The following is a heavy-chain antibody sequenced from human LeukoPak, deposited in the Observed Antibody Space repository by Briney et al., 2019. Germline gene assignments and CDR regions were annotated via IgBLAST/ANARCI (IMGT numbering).Heavy chain of an antibody. V-gene: IGHV3-11*01. J-gene: IGHJ4*02. CDR2: ISSSGSTI. D-gene: IGHD6-13*01. CDR1: GFTFSDYY. CDR3: ARVEGDSAAADY. Sequence: PGGSLRLSCAASGFTFSDYYMSWIRQAPGKGLEWFSYISSSGSTIYYADSVKGRFTISRDNAKNSLYLQMNSLRAEDTAVYYYARVEGDSAAADYWGQGTLVTVSS.